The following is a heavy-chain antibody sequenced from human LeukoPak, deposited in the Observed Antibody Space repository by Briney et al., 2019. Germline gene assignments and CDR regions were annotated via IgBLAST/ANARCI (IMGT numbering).Heavy chain of an antibody. Sequence: GGSLRLSCAASGFTFSSYGMHWVRQAPGKGLEWVAVIWYDGSNKYYADSVKGRFTISRDNSKNTLYLQMNSLRAEDTAVYYCAKERHYDFWSGYSLTTDYWGQGTLVTVSS. D-gene: IGHD3-3*01. CDR3: AKERHYDFWSGYSLTTDY. V-gene: IGHV3-30*02. J-gene: IGHJ4*02. CDR1: GFTFSSYG. CDR2: IWYDGSNK.